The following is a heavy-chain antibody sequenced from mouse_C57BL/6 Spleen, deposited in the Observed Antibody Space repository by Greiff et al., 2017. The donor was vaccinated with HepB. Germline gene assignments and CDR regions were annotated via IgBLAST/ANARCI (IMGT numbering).Heavy chain of an antibody. J-gene: IGHJ3*01. CDR2: IHPNSGST. V-gene: IGHV1-64*01. D-gene: IGHD2-9*01. CDR3: ARLTYYGYDWFAY. Sequence: VKLLQPGAELVKPGASVKLSCKASGYTFTSYWMHWVKQRPGQGLEWIGMIHPNSGSTNYNEKFKSKATLTVDKSSSTAYMQLSSLTSEDSAVSYCARLTYYGYDWFAYWGQGTLVTVSA. CDR1: GYTFTSYW.